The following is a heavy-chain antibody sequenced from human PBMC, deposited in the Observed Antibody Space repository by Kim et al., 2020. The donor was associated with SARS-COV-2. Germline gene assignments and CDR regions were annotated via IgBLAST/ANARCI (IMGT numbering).Heavy chain of an antibody. V-gene: IGHV3-7*01. CDR3: ARRAPHDFWSGYYTGCFDY. D-gene: IGHD3-3*01. CDR1: GFTFSSYW. CDR2: IKQDGSEK. J-gene: IGHJ4*02. Sequence: GGSLRLSCAASGFTFSSYWMSWVRQAPGKGLEWVANIKQDGSEKYYVDSVKGRFTISRDNAKNSLYLQMNSLRAEDTAVYYCARRAPHDFWSGYYTGCFDYWGQGTLVTVSS.